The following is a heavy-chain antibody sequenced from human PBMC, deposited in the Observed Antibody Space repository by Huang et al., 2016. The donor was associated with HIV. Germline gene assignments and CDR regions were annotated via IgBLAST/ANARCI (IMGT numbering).Heavy chain of an antibody. CDR1: GYTFGAFY. Sequence: QVQLVLSGAEVTKPGASVKVSCKASGYTFGAFYMHWVRLRPGQGLVWMGNINPTTGATIYAQNFQGRVTMTRDTSTRMAYMELSSLRFDDTAMYYCARGVGANKGVLIDYVDPWGQGTLVTVSS. D-gene: IGHD1-26*01. J-gene: IGHJ5*02. CDR2: INPTTGAT. V-gene: IGHV1-46*03. CDR3: ARGVGANKGVLIDYVDP.